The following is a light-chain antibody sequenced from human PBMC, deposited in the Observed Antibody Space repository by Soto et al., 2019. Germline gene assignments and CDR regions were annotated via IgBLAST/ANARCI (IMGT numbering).Light chain of an antibody. J-gene: IGKJ1*01. Sequence: DIQMTQSPSSLSASVGDRVTITCRASQDIRIALDWFQQKPGKAPRRLIYASSSLQSGVPSRFSGSGSGTDFTLTISSLQPEDFATYYCQQSHNTPRTFGQGTKVDIK. CDR1: QDIRIA. CDR3: QQSHNTPRT. CDR2: ASS. V-gene: IGKV1-39*01.